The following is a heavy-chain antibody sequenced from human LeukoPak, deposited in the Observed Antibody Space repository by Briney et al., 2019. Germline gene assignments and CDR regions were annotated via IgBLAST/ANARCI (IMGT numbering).Heavy chain of an antibody. Sequence: SGPTLLQATRTLTLTFTLSGFALGTRGVGGGWIRQPPGKALEWLSLIYWGDDKRYSPSLKSRLTITKDTSKTQVVLTMTNMDPVDTATYYCAHRWVGSSWYWVYFDYWGQGTLVTVSS. J-gene: IGHJ4*02. V-gene: IGHV2-5*02. CDR3: AHRWVGSSWYWVYFDY. CDR2: IYWGDDK. CDR1: GFALGTRGVG. D-gene: IGHD6-13*01.